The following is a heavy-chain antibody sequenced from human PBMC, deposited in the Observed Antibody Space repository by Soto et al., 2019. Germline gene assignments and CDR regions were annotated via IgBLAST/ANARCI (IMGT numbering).Heavy chain of an antibody. J-gene: IGHJ4*02. CDR1: GFAVSSKY. CDR3: VQTTGWPGFDF. V-gene: IGHV3-53*01. Sequence: EVQLVESGGGLIQPGGSLRLSCAASGFAVSSKYMTWVRQAPGKGLEWVSVIYGGGTTYYADSVKGRFTISRDTSKNTFYLPMTSLSAEDTAVYYCVQTTGWPGFDFWGQGTLVTVSS. CDR2: IYGGGTT. D-gene: IGHD6-19*01.